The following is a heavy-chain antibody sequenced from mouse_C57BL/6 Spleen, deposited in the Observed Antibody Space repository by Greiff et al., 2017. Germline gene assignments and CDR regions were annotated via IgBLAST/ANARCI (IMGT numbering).Heavy chain of an antibody. Sequence: QVQLKESGAELARPGASVKLSCTASGYTFTSYGIRWVEQRPGQGLEWIGEIYRRSGNTYYNEKFKGLATLTADKATSTAYMEIRSLTSEDSAVYFGASACDSDGALDYWGQGTSVTVSS. V-gene: IGHV1-81*01. CDR3: ASACDSDGALDY. CDR1: GYTFTSYG. J-gene: IGHJ4*01. CDR2: IYRRSGNT.